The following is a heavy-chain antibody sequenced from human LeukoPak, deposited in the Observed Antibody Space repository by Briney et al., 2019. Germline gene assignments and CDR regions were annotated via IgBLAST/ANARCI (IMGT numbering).Heavy chain of an antibody. D-gene: IGHD3-16*01. J-gene: IGHJ3*02. V-gene: IGHV3-23*01. CDR1: GFTFSSYA. Sequence: PGGSLRLSCAVSGFTFSSYAMSWVRQPPGKGLEWVSVISGGGGSTYYAGSVKGRFTTSRDNSKNTLYLQMNSLRAEDTAAYYCAKQGILITGRDDALDIWGQGTMVIVSS. CDR3: AKQGILITGRDDALDI. CDR2: ISGGGGST.